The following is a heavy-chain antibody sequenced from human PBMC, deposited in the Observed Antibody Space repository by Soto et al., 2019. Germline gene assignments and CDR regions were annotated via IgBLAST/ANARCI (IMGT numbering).Heavy chain of an antibody. CDR2: LTGSSSNI. CDR3: ANGRATYGLLTHDY. CDR1: GFSFRNYA. D-gene: IGHD3-10*01. J-gene: IGHJ4*02. V-gene: IGHV3-23*01. Sequence: GGSLRLSCAASGFSFRNYAMSWVRQAPGKGLEWISTLTGSSSNIYYADSVKGRFAISRDNSRNTLYLQMSSLTAEDTAVYYCANGRATYGLLTHDYWGQGTLVTVSS.